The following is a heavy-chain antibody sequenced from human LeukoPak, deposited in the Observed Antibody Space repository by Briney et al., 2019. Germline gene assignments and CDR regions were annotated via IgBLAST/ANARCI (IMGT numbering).Heavy chain of an antibody. CDR3: SRGLWDYDFWRGYFAGGDY. V-gene: IGHV1-8*01. CDR1: GYTFTSYD. D-gene: IGHD3-3*01. J-gene: IGHJ4*02. Sequence: GASVKVSCKASGYTFTSYDINWVRQATGQGLEWMGWMNPNSGNTGYAQKFQGRVTMTRNTSISTAYMELSSLRSEDTAVYYCSRGLWDYDFWRGYFAGGDYWGQGTLVTVSS. CDR2: MNPNSGNT.